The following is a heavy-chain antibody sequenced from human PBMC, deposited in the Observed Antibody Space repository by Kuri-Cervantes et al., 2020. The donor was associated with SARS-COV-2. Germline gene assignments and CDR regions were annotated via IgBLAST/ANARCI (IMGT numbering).Heavy chain of an antibody. D-gene: IGHD1-14*01. V-gene: IGHV3-30*02. CDR1: GFTFSSYG. CDR3: AKEGISGVAGLLPYYFDY. J-gene: IGHJ4*02. CDR2: IWYGGSNK. Sequence: GESLKISCAASGFTFSSYGMHWVRQAPGKGLEWVAVIWYGGSNKYYADSVKGRFTISRDNSKNTLYLQMNSLRAEDTAVYYCAKEGISGVAGLLPYYFDYWGQGTLVTVSS.